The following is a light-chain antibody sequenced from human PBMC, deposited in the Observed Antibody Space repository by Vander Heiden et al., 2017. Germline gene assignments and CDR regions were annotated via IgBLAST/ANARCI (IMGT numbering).Light chain of an antibody. J-gene: IGKJ1*01. Sequence: EIVLTQSPGTLSLSPGERATVSCRASQSVSSSYLAWYQQKRGQAPRLLIYGASRRAAGIPDRFSGSGSGADFTLTISRLDPEDYAVYFCQQYSSFPRTFGQGTKV. CDR2: GAS. V-gene: IGKV3-20*01. CDR3: QQYSSFPRT. CDR1: QSVSSSY.